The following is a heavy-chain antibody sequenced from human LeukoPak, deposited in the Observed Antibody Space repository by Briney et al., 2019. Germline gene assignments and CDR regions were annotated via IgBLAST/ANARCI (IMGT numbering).Heavy chain of an antibody. CDR1: GGSISSYY. D-gene: IGHD5-24*01. CDR3: ARDGRAGDYYYYMDV. V-gene: IGHV4-59*01. CDR2: IYYSGST. Sequence: PSETLSLTCTVSGGSISSYYWSWIRQLPGKGLEWIGYIYYSGSTNYNPSLKSRVTISVDTSKNQFSLKLSSVTAADTAVYYCARDGRAGDYYYYMDVWGKGTTVTISS. J-gene: IGHJ6*03.